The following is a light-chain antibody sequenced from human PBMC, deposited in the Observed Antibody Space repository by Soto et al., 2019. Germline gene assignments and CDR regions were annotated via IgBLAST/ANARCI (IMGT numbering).Light chain of an antibody. CDR1: SSDVGGYNY. Sequence: QSALTQPASVSGSPGQSITISCTGTSSDVGGYNYVSWYQQHPGKAPKLMIYEVSNRPSRVSNRFSGSKSGTSASLAISGLQSEDESDYYCAAWDGSLNGVVFGGGTKLTVL. CDR3: AAWDGSLNGVV. J-gene: IGLJ2*01. V-gene: IGLV2-14*01. CDR2: EVS.